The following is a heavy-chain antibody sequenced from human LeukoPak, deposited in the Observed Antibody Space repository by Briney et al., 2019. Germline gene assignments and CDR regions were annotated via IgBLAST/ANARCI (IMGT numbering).Heavy chain of an antibody. Sequence: GGSLRLSCVVSGFTFSSYGFHWVRQAPGKGLEWVAVIWYDGSQRYYADSVKGRFTISRDSSKNTVYLQMDSLRADDTAVYYCGREGSSRTIDYWGQGTLVTVSP. J-gene: IGHJ4*02. CDR1: GFTFSSYG. CDR3: GREGSSRTIDY. CDR2: IWYDGSQR. V-gene: IGHV3-33*08. D-gene: IGHD1/OR15-1a*01.